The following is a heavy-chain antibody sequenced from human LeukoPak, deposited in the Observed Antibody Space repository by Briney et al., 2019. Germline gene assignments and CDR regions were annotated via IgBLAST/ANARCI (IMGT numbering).Heavy chain of an antibody. CDR1: GGSFSGYY. CDR3: ARGRAMITSTNFDY. Sequence: PSETLSLTCAVYGGSFSGYYWSWLRQPPGKGLEWIGEINHSGSTNYNPSLKSRVTISVDTSKNQFSLKLSSVTAADTAVYYCARGRAMITSTNFDYWGQGTLVTVSS. V-gene: IGHV4-34*01. J-gene: IGHJ4*02. D-gene: IGHD3-16*01. CDR2: INHSGST.